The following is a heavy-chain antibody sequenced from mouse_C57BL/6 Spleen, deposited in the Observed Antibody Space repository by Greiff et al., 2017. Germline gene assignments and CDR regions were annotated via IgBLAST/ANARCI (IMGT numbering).Heavy chain of an antibody. Sequence: QVQLQQPGAELVMPGASVKLSCKASGYTFTSYWMHWVKQRPGQGLEWIGEIDPSDSYTNYNQKFQGKSTLTVDKSSSTAYMQLSSLTSEDSAVYYGARGYYARGYFDVWGTGTTVTVSS. D-gene: IGHD1-1*01. CDR1: GYTFTSYW. CDR2: IDPSDSYT. V-gene: IGHV1-69*01. J-gene: IGHJ1*03. CDR3: ARGYYARGYFDV.